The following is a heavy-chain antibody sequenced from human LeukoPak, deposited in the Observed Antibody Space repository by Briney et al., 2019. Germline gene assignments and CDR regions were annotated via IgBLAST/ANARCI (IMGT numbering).Heavy chain of an antibody. V-gene: IGHV4-61*01. J-gene: IGHJ5*02. CDR1: GGSFSSPNSY. CDR3: ARNTSSSPWFDP. CDR2: VYYIGTT. Sequence: PSETLSLTCIVSGGSFSSPNSYWSWVRQPPGKRLEWIGNVYYIGTTTYNSSLQSRVTTSIDTSKNQFSLEVTSVTAADTAVYYCARNTSSSPWFDPWGQGTLVTVSS. D-gene: IGHD6-6*01.